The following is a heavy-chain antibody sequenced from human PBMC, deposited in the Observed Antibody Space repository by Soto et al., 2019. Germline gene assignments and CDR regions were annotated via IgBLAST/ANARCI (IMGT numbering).Heavy chain of an antibody. D-gene: IGHD4-17*01. V-gene: IGHV3-23*01. CDR3: AKDPNGDYVGAFDS. Sequence: EVQLLESGGGLVQPGGSLRLSCAASGFTFSRYAMTWVRQAPGKGLEYVSSITGSGAGTFYADSVKGRFTISRDNSKNTLNLQLSSLRAEDTAIYFCAKDPNGDYVGAFDSWGQGSLVTVSS. CDR1: GFTFSRYA. CDR2: ITGSGAGT. J-gene: IGHJ4*02.